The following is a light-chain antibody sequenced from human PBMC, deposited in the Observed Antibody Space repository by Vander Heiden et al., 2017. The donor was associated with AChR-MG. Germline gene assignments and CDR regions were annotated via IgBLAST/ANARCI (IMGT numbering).Light chain of an antibody. V-gene: IGKV3-15*01. CDR1: QSVSSN. Sequence: EIVMTQSPATLSVSPGERATLSCRASQSVSSNLGWYQQKPGQAPRLLIYGISTRATGIPARFSGSGSGTEFTLTISSLQSEDFAVYYCQQYNNWPRTFGQGTKVEIK. CDR3: QQYNNWPRT. CDR2: GIS. J-gene: IGKJ1*01.